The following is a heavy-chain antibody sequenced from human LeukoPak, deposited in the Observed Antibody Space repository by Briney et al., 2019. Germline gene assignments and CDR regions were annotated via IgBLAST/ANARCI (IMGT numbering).Heavy chain of an antibody. CDR1: GGSFSGYY. Sequence: SETLSLTCAVYGGSFSGYYWSWIRQPPGKGLEWIGEINHSGSTNYNPSLKSRLTISLDTSKRQFSLKLSSVTAADTAVYYCVAYGGFRAFDIWGQGAMVAVS. V-gene: IGHV4-34*01. J-gene: IGHJ3*02. D-gene: IGHD4-17*01. CDR3: VAYGGFRAFDI. CDR2: INHSGST.